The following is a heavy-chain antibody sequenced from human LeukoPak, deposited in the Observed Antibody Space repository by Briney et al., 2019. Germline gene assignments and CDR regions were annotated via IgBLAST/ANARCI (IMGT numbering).Heavy chain of an antibody. CDR3: GSRTGAI. Sequence: GGSLRLSCAVSGFTLSSYGMHSVRQAPGKGLEWVAFMRYDGSNKYYADSVKGRFTISRDNPKNTLYLQMNSLRVEDTAVYYCGSRTGAIWGEGTMVTVSS. CDR1: GFTLSSYG. D-gene: IGHD7-27*01. V-gene: IGHV3-30*02. J-gene: IGHJ3*02. CDR2: MRYDGSNK.